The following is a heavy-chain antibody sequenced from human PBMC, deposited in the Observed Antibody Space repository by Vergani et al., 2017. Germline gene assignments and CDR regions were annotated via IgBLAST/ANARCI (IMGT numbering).Heavy chain of an antibody. CDR2: INTSGST. Sequence: QVQLQESGPGLVKPSQTLSLTCTVSGGSINSHNYYWSWIRQPAGKGLEWIGRINTSGSTNYNPSLKSRVTMSEDTSKNQFSLNLTSVTAADTAVYFCARGSCLGGSCYKPLFDYWVQGILVTVSS. CDR3: ARGSCLGGSCYKPLFDY. D-gene: IGHD2-15*01. CDR1: GGSINSHNYY. V-gene: IGHV4-61*02. J-gene: IGHJ4*02.